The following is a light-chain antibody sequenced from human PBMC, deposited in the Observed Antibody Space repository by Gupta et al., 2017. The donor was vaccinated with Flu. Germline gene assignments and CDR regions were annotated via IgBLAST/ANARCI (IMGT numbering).Light chain of an antibody. CDR1: QTVGNY. Sequence: EIVLTQSPATLSLSPGERATLSCRASQTVGNYLAWYQQKPGQIPRLLIYDASSRTTGVPARFSGSGSGTDFTLTITSREPEDFAVYYCRHRGNWPPYSFGQGTKLEI. CDR2: DAS. J-gene: IGKJ2*01. V-gene: IGKV3-11*01. CDR3: RHRGNWPPYS.